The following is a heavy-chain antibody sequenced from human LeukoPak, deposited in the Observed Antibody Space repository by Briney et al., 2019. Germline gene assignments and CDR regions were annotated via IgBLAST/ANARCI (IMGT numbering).Heavy chain of an antibody. J-gene: IGHJ4*02. CDR2: ISYDGSKK. Sequence: GRSLRLSCAAPRFTYNAYTMHWVRQAPGKGLEWVSSISYDGSKKFYADSVKGRFTISRDNSKNTLYLQMNSLRAEDTAVYYCASIRNRYWGQGTLVTVSS. V-gene: IGHV3-30*03. D-gene: IGHD1-14*01. CDR1: RFTYNAYT. CDR3: ASIRNRY.